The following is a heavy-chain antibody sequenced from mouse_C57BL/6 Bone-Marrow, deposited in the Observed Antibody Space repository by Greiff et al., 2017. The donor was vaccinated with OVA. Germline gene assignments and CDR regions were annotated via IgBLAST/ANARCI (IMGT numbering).Heavy chain of an antibody. V-gene: IGHV5-16*01. D-gene: IGHD2-2*01. J-gene: IGHJ2*01. CDR2: INYDGSST. CDR1: GFTFSDYY. Sequence: EVMLVESEGGLVQPGSSMKLSCTASGFTFSDYYMAWVRQVPEKGLEWVANINYDGSSTYYLDSLKSRFIISRDNAKNILYLQMSSLKSDDTATYYCARDGYYFDYGGQGTTLTVSS. CDR3: ARDGYYFDY.